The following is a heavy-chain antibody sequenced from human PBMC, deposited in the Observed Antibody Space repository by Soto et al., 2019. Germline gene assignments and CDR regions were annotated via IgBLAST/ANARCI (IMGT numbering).Heavy chain of an antibody. D-gene: IGHD6-19*01. CDR2: IKSKTDGGTT. CDR1: GFTFSNAW. J-gene: IGHJ4*02. Sequence: EVQLVESGGGLVKPGGSLRLSCAASGFTFSNAWISWVRQAPGKGLEWVGRIKSKTDGGTTDYAAPVKGRFTISRDDSKNTLYLQMNSLKTEDTAVYYCTTEGGESLHYSSGWYRLGVFDYWGQGTLVTVSS. V-gene: IGHV3-15*01. CDR3: TTEGGESLHYSSGWYRLGVFDY.